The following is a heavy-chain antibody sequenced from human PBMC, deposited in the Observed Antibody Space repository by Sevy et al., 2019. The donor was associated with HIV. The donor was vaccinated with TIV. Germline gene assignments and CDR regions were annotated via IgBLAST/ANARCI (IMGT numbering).Heavy chain of an antibody. CDR2: IYSAGPT. V-gene: IGHV3-53*01. CDR1: GFIVSSNY. Sequence: GGSLRLSCVASGFIVSSNYMSWVRQAPGKGLEWVSVIYSAGPTYYADSVKGRFTISRDNSKNTLYLQMNSLRADDTAVYYCARVGVISSGWFYFDYWGQGALVPVSS. J-gene: IGHJ4*02. CDR3: ARVGVISSGWFYFDY. D-gene: IGHD6-19*01.